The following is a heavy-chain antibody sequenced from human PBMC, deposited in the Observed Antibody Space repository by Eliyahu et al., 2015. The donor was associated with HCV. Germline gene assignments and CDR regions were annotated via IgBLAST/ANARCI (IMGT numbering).Heavy chain of an antibody. Sequence: QVQLVESGGGVVQPGRSLRLSXAASXFTFXXYAMHWVRQAPGKGLEWVAVISYDGSHTYYADSVKGRFTISRDNSKNTLYLQMNSLRAEDTAVYYCPSGDYHDSRGYSYFDSWGQGTLVTVSS. CDR3: PSGDYHDSRGYSYFDS. V-gene: IGHV3-30*04. CDR2: ISYDGSHT. J-gene: IGHJ4*02. CDR1: XFTFXXYA. D-gene: IGHD3-22*01.